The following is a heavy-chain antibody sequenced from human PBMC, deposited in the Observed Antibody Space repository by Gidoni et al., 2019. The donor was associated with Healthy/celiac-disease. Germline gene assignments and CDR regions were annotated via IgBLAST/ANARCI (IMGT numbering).Heavy chain of an antibody. CDR1: GFTFSSYA. CDR2: ISGSGGST. Sequence: EVQLLESGGGLVQPGGSLRLSCAASGFTFSSYAMSWVRQAPGKGLEWVSAISGSGGSTYYADSVKGRFTISRDNSKNTLYLQMNSLRAEDTAVYYCARLTPSHGSFYYGMDVWGQGTTVTVSS. V-gene: IGHV3-23*01. J-gene: IGHJ6*02. D-gene: IGHD3-10*01. CDR3: ARLTPSHGSFYYGMDV.